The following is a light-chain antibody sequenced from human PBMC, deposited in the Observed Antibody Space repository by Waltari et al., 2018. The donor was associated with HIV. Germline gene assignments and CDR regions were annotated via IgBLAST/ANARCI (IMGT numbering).Light chain of an antibody. J-gene: IGKJ4*01. CDR1: QRVSSN. Sequence: EREMTKSPATLSVSPGERATLSCRASQRVSSNLACYQQKPGQAPSLLIYAASTRATGIPARFSGSGSGTDFTLTIGSLQSEDFAVYYCQQYNSWPLTFGGGTTVEIK. V-gene: IGKV3-15*01. CDR2: AAS. CDR3: QQYNSWPLT.